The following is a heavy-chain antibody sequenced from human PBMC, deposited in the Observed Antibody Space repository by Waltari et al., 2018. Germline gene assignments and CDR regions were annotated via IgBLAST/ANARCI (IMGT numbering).Heavy chain of an antibody. D-gene: IGHD3-22*01. CDR3: ARASRRGYYYDSSGYFQEHYFDY. J-gene: IGHJ4*02. V-gene: IGHV1-18*01. CDR2: VSGYNGDT. CDR1: GYTFKSYA. Sequence: VQLVQSETEVRKPGASVMVSCKTSGYTFKSYAVSWVRQAPGQGLEWMGWVSGYNGDTIYAQKCQDRLTLTTETSTTTAYMELRNLRSDDTAIFYCARASRRGYYYDSSGYFQEHYFDYWGQGALVTVSS.